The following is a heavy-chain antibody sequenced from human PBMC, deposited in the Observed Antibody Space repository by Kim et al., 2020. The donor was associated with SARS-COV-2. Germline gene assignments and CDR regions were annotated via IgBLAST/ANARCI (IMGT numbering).Heavy chain of an antibody. CDR2: IRSKANSYAT. CDR3: TRHPDAAAGTLRRWFDP. Sequence: GGSLRLSCAASGFTFSGSAMHWVRQASGKGLEWVGRIRSKANSYATAYAASVKGRFTISRDDSKNTAYLQMNSLKTEDTAVYYCTRHPDAAAGTLRRWFDPWGQGTLVTVSS. J-gene: IGHJ5*02. D-gene: IGHD6-13*01. CDR1: GFTFSGSA. V-gene: IGHV3-73*01.